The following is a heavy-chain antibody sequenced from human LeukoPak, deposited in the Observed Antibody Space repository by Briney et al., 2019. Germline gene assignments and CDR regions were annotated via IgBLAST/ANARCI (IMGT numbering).Heavy chain of an antibody. J-gene: IGHJ3*02. V-gene: IGHV1-69*13. CDR3: ARDLRGVYYDSSGRDAFDI. CDR2: IIPIFGMT. D-gene: IGHD3-22*01. Sequence: SVKVSCKASGGTFSSYAIIWVRQAPGQGLEWMGGIIPIFGMTNYAQKFQGRVTVTADESTSTAYMELSSLRSDDTAVYYCARDLRGVYYDSSGRDAFDIWGQGTMVTVSS. CDR1: GGTFSSYA.